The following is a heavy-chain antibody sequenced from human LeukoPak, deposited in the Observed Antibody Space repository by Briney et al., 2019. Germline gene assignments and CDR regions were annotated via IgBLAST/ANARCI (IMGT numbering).Heavy chain of an antibody. D-gene: IGHD3-16*01. V-gene: IGHV3-7*01. J-gene: IGHJ4*02. CDR3: ARDHWGVLSTFDY. CDR1: GFTFSDYW. CDR2: IKQDGIEQ. Sequence: GGSLRLSCAASGFTFSDYWMSWVRQAPGKGLEWVANIKQDGIEQYYVDSVKGRFTISRDNAKNSLHPQMNSLRAEDTAVYYCARDHWGVLSTFDYWGQGTLVTVSS.